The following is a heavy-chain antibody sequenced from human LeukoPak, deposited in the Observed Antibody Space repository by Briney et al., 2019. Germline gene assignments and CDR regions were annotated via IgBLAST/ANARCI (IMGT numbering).Heavy chain of an antibody. V-gene: IGHV1-2*02. J-gene: IGHJ3*01. CDR2: INPKSGGT. Sequence: ASVKVSCKASGYTFTGYYMHWVRQAPGQGLEWMGWINPKSGGTKYEQKFQGRVTMTGDTSISTAYMELSRLRSDDAAVFYCARGGYYYDSSGYPDDAFDVWGQGTMVIVSS. CDR1: GYTFTGYY. CDR3: ARGGYYYDSSGYPDDAFDV. D-gene: IGHD3-22*01.